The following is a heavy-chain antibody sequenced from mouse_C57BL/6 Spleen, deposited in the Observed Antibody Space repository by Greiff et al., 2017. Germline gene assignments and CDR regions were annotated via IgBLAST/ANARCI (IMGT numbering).Heavy chain of an antibody. Sequence: QVQLQQPGAELVKPGASVKLSCKASGYTFTSYWMHWVKQRPGQGLEWIGMIHPYSGSTNYNEKFKSKATLTVDKASSTAYMQLSSLTSEDSVVYYCARGDGDYVEGAFDYWGQGTSVTVSS. CDR2: IHPYSGST. CDR1: GYTFTSYW. D-gene: IGHD2-13*01. V-gene: IGHV1-64*01. J-gene: IGHJ4*01. CDR3: ARGDGDYVEGAFDY.